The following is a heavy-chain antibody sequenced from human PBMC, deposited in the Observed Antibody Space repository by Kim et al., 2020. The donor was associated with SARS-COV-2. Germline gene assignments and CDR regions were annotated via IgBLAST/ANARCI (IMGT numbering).Heavy chain of an antibody. V-gene: IGHV4-39*01. CDR3: ARHDIVVVVAATPSPPGWFDP. CDR2: IYYSGST. Sequence: SETLSLTCTVSGGSISSSSYYWGWIRQPPGKGLEWIGSIYYSGSTYYNPSLKSRVTISVDTSKNQFSLKLSSVTAADTAVYYCARHDIVVVVAATPSPPGWFDPWGQGTLVTVSS. CDR1: GGSISSSSYY. D-gene: IGHD2-15*01. J-gene: IGHJ5*02.